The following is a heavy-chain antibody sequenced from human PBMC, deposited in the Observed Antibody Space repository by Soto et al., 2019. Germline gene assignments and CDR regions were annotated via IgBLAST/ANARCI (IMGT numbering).Heavy chain of an antibody. D-gene: IGHD1-26*01. CDR2: ISAYNGNT. J-gene: IGHJ5*02. V-gene: IGHV1-18*01. Sequence: ASVKVSCKASGYNFNSYTISWVRQAPGQGLEWMGRISAYNGNTNYAQKLQGRVTMTTDTSTSTAYMELRSLRSDDTAVYHCARLVGALGHLFDPWGQGTLVTVSS. CDR1: GYNFNSYT. CDR3: ARLVGALGHLFDP.